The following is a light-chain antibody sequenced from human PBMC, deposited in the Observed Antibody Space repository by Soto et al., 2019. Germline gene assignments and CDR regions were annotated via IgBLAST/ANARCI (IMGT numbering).Light chain of an antibody. CDR1: QSIGTW. V-gene: IGKV1-5*03. J-gene: IGKJ2*01. CDR2: KTS. Sequence: DIQMTQSPSTLSASVGDRVTITCRASQSIGTWLAWYQQKPGKAPKLLIYKTSSLESGVPSRFSGSGLGTEFTLTISSLQPDDFTTYYSQQYNSYPYTFGQGTNLEVK. CDR3: QQYNSYPYT.